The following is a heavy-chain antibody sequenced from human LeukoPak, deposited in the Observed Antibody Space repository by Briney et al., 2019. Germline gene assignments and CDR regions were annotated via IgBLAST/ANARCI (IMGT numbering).Heavy chain of an antibody. V-gene: IGHV3-30-3*01. CDR3: ARPLTGYYNLPGDYFDY. Sequence: GGSLRLSCAASGFTFSSYAMHWVRQAPGKGLEWVAAISYDGSNKYYADSVKGRFTISRDNSKNTLYLQMNSLRAEDTAVYYCARPLTGYYNLPGDYFDYWGQGTLVTVSS. CDR2: ISYDGSNK. CDR1: GFTFSSYA. D-gene: IGHD3-9*01. J-gene: IGHJ4*02.